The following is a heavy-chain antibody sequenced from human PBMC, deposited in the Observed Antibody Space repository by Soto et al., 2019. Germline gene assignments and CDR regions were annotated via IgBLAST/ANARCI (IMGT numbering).Heavy chain of an antibody. CDR1: GFTFSSYG. D-gene: IGHD6-19*01. V-gene: IGHV3-30*18. CDR2: ISYDGSNK. CDR3: AKVGRASNRIAVAGTRPFDY. Sequence: SLRLSCAASGFTFSSYGMHWVRQAPGKGLEWVAVISYDGSNKYYADSVKGRFTISRDNSKNTLYLQMNSLRAEDTAVYYCAKVGRASNRIAVAGTRPFDYWGQGTLVTVSS. J-gene: IGHJ4*02.